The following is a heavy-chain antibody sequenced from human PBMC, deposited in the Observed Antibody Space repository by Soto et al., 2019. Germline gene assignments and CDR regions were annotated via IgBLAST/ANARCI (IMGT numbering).Heavy chain of an antibody. D-gene: IGHD3-16*01. CDR1: GGSFGSSA. Sequence: QVQLVQSGDDVKKPGSSVKVSCKTSGGSFGSSAISWVRQAPAQGLEWMGEIIPVFDKANYAQNFQGRLTITADELTGTVFMELSSLRSEDTAVYFCARLRRDWGDAFDLWGLGTFVTVSS. V-gene: IGHV1-69*01. J-gene: IGHJ3*01. CDR3: ARLRRDWGDAFDL. CDR2: IIPVFDKA.